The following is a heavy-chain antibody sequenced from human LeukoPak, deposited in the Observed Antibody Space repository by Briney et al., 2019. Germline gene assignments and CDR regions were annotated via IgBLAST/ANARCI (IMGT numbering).Heavy chain of an antibody. J-gene: IGHJ5*02. Sequence: SETLSLTCTVSGGSISSYYWSWIRQPPGKGLEWIAYIYTSGSTNYNPSLKSRVTISVDTSKNQFSLRLSSVTAADTAVYYCARGITVAGVLVFDPWGQGTLVTVSS. CDR3: ARGITVAGVLVFDP. D-gene: IGHD6-19*01. CDR2: IYTSGST. CDR1: GGSISSYY. V-gene: IGHV4-4*09.